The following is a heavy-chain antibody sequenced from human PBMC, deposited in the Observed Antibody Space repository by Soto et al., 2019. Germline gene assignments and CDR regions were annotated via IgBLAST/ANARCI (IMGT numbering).Heavy chain of an antibody. CDR3: ARDLRRYCSGGSCYLGGFDY. V-gene: IGHV1-18*04. D-gene: IGHD2-15*01. CDR1: GYTFTSYG. Sequence: QVQLVQSGAEVKKPGASVKVSCKASGYTFTSYGISWVRQAPGQGLEWMGWISAYNGNTNYAQKLQGRVTMTTDTPTSTAYMELRSLRDDDTAVYYCARDLRRYCSGGSCYLGGFDYWGQGTLVTVSS. CDR2: ISAYNGNT. J-gene: IGHJ4*02.